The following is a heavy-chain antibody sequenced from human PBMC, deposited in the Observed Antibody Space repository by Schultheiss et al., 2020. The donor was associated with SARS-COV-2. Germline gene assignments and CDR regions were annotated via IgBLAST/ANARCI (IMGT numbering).Heavy chain of an antibody. D-gene: IGHD2/OR15-2a*01. Sequence: GGSLRLSCAASGFTVSSNYMSWVRQAPGKGLEWVSYISSSSSTIYYADSVKGRFTISRDNAKNSLYLQMNSLRAEDTAVYYCARGEYFDYWGQGTLVTVSS. V-gene: IGHV3-48*01. CDR3: ARGEYFDY. J-gene: IGHJ4*02. CDR1: GFTVSSNY. CDR2: ISSSSSTI.